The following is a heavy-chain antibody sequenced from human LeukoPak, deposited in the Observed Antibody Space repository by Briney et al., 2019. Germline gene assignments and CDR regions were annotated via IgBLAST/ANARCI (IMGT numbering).Heavy chain of an antibody. D-gene: IGHD3-3*01. Sequence: GRSLRLSCAASGFTFSSYGMPWVRQAPGKGLEWVAVISYDGSNKYYADSVKGRFTISRDNSKNTLYLQMNSLRAEDTAVYYCAKGGVTILSYFDYWGQGTLVTVSS. J-gene: IGHJ4*02. CDR3: AKGGVTILSYFDY. CDR1: GFTFSSYG. CDR2: ISYDGSNK. V-gene: IGHV3-30*18.